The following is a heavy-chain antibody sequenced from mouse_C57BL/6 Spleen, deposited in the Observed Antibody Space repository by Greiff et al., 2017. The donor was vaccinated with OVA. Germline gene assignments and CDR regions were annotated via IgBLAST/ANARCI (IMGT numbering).Heavy chain of an antibody. CDR3: ARDYDGYGGYYFDY. V-gene: IGHV5-4*01. CDR2: ISDGGSYT. D-gene: IGHD2-3*01. Sequence: EVKLMESGGGLVKPGGSLKLSCAASGFTFSSYAMSWVRQTPEKRLEWVATISDGGSYTYYPGNVKGRFTISRDNAKNNLYLQMSHLKSEDTAMYYCARDYDGYGGYYFDYWGQGTTLTVSS. J-gene: IGHJ2*01. CDR1: GFTFSSYA.